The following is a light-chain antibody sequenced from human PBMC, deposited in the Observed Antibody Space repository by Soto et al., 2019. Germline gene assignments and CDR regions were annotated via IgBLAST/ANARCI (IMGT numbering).Light chain of an antibody. Sequence: QSVLTQRASVSGSPGQSITISCTGGSSDIGGYNYVSWFQQHPGKAPKLMIYEVTNRPSGVSNRFSGSKSGSTASLTISGLQAEDEADYYCSSYTSSNTLVFGTGTKVTVL. CDR1: SSDIGGYNY. J-gene: IGLJ1*01. CDR3: SSYTSSNTLV. CDR2: EVT. V-gene: IGLV2-14*01.